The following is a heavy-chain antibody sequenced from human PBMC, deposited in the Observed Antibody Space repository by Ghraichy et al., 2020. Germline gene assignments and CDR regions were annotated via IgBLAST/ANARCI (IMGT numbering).Heavy chain of an antibody. V-gene: IGHV4-39*01. CDR2: IYYSGST. D-gene: IGHD2-2*02. CDR1: GGSISSSSYY. CDR3: ARHVLRPAAIPPHFDY. Sequence: SETLSLTCTVSGGSISSSSYYWGWIRQPPGKGLEWIGSIYYSGSTYYNPSLKSRVTISVDTSKNQFSLKLSSVTAADTAVYYCARHVLRPAAIPPHFDYWGQGTLVTVSS. J-gene: IGHJ4*02.